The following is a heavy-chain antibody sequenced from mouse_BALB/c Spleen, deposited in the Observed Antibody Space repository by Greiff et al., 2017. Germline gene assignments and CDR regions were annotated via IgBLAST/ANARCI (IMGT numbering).Heavy chain of an antibody. CDR2: IDPSDSET. Sequence: QVQLQQSGPQLVRPGASVKISCKASGYSFTSYWMHWVKQRPGQGLEWIGMIDPSDSETRLNQKFKDKATLTVDKSSSTAYMQLSSPTSEDSAVYYCARGVNFAYWGQGTLVTVSA. CDR3: ARGVNFAY. CDR1: GYSFTSYW. J-gene: IGHJ3*01. D-gene: IGHD2-2*01. V-gene: IGHV1S127*01.